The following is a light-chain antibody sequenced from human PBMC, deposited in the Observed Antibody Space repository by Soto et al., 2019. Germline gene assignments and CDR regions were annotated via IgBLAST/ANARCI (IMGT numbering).Light chain of an antibody. V-gene: IGKV3-20*01. CDR1: QSVSSSSY. Sequence: EIVLTQSPGTLSLSPGERATLSCRASQSVSSSSYLAWYQQKPGQAPRLLLYGASSRATGIPDRLSGSGSATDFTLTISSLEPEDFAVYYCRQYGSSPSYTFGQGTKLEIK. CDR3: RQYGSSPSYT. J-gene: IGKJ2*01. CDR2: GAS.